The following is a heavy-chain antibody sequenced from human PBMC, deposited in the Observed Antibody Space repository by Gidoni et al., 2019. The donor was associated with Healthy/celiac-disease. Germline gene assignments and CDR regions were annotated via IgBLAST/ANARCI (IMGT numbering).Heavy chain of an antibody. J-gene: IGHJ4*02. CDR2: ISSSSSYI. CDR3: ARSRDGYRYYFDY. Sequence: EVQLVESGGGLVKPGGSLRLSCAASGFTSSSYSMNWVRQAPGKGLEWVSSISSSSSYIYYADSVKGRFTISRDNAKNSLYLQMNSLRAEDTAVYYCARSRDGYRYYFDYWGQGTLVTVSS. CDR1: GFTSSSYS. D-gene: IGHD5-12*01. V-gene: IGHV3-21*01.